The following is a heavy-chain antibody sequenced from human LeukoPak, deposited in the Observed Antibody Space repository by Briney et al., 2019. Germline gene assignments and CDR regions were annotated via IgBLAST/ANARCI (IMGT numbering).Heavy chain of an antibody. V-gene: IGHV4/OR15-8*01. CDR2: VSHTGRT. D-gene: IGHD4-17*01. CDR3: ASRDDSGPY. CDR1: GGSIYSPNW. Sequence: TETLSLTCVVSGGSIYSPNWWTWVRQPPGKGLEWIGEVSHTGRTNYHPSLQSRVTISLDESKNHFSLRVTSMTAADTAVYYCASRDDSGPYWGQGTLVTVSS. J-gene: IGHJ4*02.